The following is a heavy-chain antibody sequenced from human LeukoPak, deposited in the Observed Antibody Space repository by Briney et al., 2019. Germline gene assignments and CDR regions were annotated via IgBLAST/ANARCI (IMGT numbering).Heavy chain of an antibody. CDR2: IYCSGSI. CDR3: ARSRGYSYGTTFLDY. CDR1: GGSISTYY. J-gene: IGHJ4*02. D-gene: IGHD5-18*01. V-gene: IGHV4-59*08. Sequence: SETLSLTCTVSGGSISTYYWSWIRQPPGKGLEWIGYIYCSGSINYNPSLKSRVTISVDTSKNQFSLKLSSVTAVDTAVYYCARSRGYSYGTTFLDYWGQGTLVTVSS.